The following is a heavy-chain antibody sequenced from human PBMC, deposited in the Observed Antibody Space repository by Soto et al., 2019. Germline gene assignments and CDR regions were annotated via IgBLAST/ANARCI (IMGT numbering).Heavy chain of an antibody. V-gene: IGHV1-18*01. CDR2: ISTDNGNT. J-gene: IGHJ6*02. Sequence: ASVKVSCKASGYTFTNSGINLVRQAPGQGLEWMGWISTDNGNTNYAQHLQGRVSMTTDTSTSTAYMDLRSLRSDDTAVYYCARDQGITTFGVYSMYYYGMDVWGQGTTVTVSS. D-gene: IGHD3-3*01. CDR1: GYTFTNSG. CDR3: ARDQGITTFGVYSMYYYGMDV.